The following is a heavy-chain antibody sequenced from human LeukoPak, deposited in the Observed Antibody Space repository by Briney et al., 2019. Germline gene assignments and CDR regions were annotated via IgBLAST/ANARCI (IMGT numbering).Heavy chain of an antibody. V-gene: IGHV3-23*01. D-gene: IGHD3-9*01. Sequence: GGSLRLSCAASGFTFSSYVMSWVRQAPGKGLEWVSAISGSGGSTYYADSVKGRFTISRDNSKNTLYLQMNSLRAEDTAVYYCAKDRYYDILTGYSPYDYWGQGTLVTVSS. CDR1: GFTFSSYV. J-gene: IGHJ4*02. CDR3: AKDRYYDILTGYSPYDY. CDR2: ISGSGGST.